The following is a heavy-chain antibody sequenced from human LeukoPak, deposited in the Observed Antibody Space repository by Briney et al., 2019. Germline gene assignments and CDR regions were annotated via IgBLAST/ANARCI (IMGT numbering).Heavy chain of an antibody. CDR2: IIPILGIA. J-gene: IGHJ3*02. CDR1: GYTFTSYG. CDR3: ARVLPLLAFDI. D-gene: IGHD2-21*02. Sequence: ASVKVSCKASGYTFTSYGISWVRQAPGQGLEWMGRIIPILGIANYAQKFQGRVTITADKSTSTAYMELSSLRSEDTAVYYCARVLPLLAFDIWGQGTMVTVSS. V-gene: IGHV1-69*04.